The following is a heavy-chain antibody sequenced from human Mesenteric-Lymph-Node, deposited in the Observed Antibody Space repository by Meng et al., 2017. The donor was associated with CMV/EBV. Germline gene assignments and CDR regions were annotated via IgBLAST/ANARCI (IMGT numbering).Heavy chain of an antibody. D-gene: IGHD6-6*01. J-gene: IGHJ6*02. CDR1: GFTFNNAW. Sequence: GESLKISCAGSGFTFNNAWMSWVRQAPGKGLEYIGRIKSKTDGGTTDYAAPVNGRFTISRDDSKNTLYLQMNSLKTEDTAVYYCTQDGSSRDKLRTYYYYYGMDVWGQGTTVTVSS. CDR3: TQDGSSRDKLRTYYYYYGMDV. CDR2: IKSKTDGGTT. V-gene: IGHV3-15*01.